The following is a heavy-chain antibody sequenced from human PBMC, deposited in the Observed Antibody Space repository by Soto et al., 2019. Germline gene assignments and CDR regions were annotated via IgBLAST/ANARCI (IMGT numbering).Heavy chain of an antibody. CDR3: ARCTGYCSGTSCYFSFDP. CDR1: GGSIRSTSYY. CDR2: VYYSGST. D-gene: IGHD2-2*01. Sequence: XATLSLTCSVSGGSIRSTSYYWGWIRQPPGKGLEWLATVYYSGSTYYNPSLRSRLTLAVDTSKNHFSLKVNSVTAADTAVYYCARCTGYCSGTSCYFSFDPRGQGTLVTV. V-gene: IGHV4-39*02. J-gene: IGHJ5*02.